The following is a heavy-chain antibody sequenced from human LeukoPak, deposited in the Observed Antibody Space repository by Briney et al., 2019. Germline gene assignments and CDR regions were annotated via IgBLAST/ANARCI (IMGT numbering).Heavy chain of an antibody. Sequence: GGSLRLSCAASGFTFSGYWMHWVRQPPGKGLVWVSRITGDGSRTTYADSVKGRFTISRDNAKNTLYLQMISLRAEDTAVYYCARDTGWYFDLWGRGTLVTVSS. CDR2: ITGDGSRT. CDR1: GFTFSGYW. V-gene: IGHV3-74*01. CDR3: ARDTGWYFDL. J-gene: IGHJ2*01. D-gene: IGHD4-17*01.